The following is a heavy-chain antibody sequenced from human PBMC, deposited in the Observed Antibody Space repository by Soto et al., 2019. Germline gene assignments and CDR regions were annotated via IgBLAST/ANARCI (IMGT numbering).Heavy chain of an antibody. J-gene: IGHJ4*02. D-gene: IGHD3-16*02. CDR2: IYYSGKT. CDR3: ARYGYDYIWGSYRSKTAYYFDY. V-gene: IGHV4-39*01. CDR1: GGSISSSAHF. Sequence: PSETLSLTCNVSGGSISSSAHFWGWIRQPPGKGLEWIGTIYYSGKTYYNPSLRTRVTISVDTSMDQFSLKLSSVTAADTAVYYCARYGYDYIWGSYRSKTAYYFDYWGQGTLVTVSS.